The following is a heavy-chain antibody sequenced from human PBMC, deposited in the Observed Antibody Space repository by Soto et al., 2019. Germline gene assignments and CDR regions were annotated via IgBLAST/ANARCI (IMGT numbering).Heavy chain of an antibody. V-gene: IGHV1-8*01. Sequence: QAQLVQSGTEVKKPGASVKVSCKASGYTFTSHDINWVRQAPGQGLEWMGWMNSNSGNAGYAQIFQGRVTMTRDTSTNTAYLEWSSLRSEDTAVYFCARGSGSGGLDWFDPWGQGTLVTVSS. J-gene: IGHJ5*02. CDR3: ARGSGSGGLDWFDP. CDR2: MNSNSGNA. D-gene: IGHD5-12*01. CDR1: GYTFTSHD.